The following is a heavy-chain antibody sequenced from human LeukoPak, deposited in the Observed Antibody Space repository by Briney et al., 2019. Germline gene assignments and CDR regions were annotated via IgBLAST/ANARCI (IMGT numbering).Heavy chain of an antibody. D-gene: IGHD3-10*01. CDR2: INPNSGGT. Sequence: ASVKVSCMASGYTFTGYYMHWVRPAPGQGLEWMGWINPNSGGTNYAQKFQGRVTMTRDTSISTAYMELSRLRADDTAVYYCARDRDYYGSGSYYNPLYYFDYWGQGTLVTVSS. CDR3: ARDRDYYGSGSYYNPLYYFDY. CDR1: GYTFTGYY. V-gene: IGHV1-2*02. J-gene: IGHJ4*02.